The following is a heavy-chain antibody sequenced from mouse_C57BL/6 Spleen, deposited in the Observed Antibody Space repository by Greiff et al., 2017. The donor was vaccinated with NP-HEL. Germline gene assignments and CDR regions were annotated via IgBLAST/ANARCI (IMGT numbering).Heavy chain of an antibody. V-gene: IGHV1-9*01. D-gene: IGHD2-5*01. J-gene: IGHJ1*03. CDR3: TRAYSNYWYFEV. Sequence: QVQLQQSGAELMKPGASVKLSCKATGYTFTGYWIEWVKQRPGHGLEWIGEILPGSGSTNYNEKFKGKAKLTAVTSASTAYMELSSLTNEDAAVYYCTRAYSNYWYFEVWGKGTTVTVSS. CDR2: ILPGSGST. CDR1: GYTFTGYW.